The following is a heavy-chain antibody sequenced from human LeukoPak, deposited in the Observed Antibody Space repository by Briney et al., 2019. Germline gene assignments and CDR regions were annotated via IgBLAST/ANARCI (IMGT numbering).Heavy chain of an antibody. Sequence: SETLSLTCTVSGGSITGSSYYWGWIRQPPGKGLEWIGSMYYSGSTYYNPSLKSRLTISVDTSKNQFSLKLTSGSAADAAVYYCARQYYDNTGYYYFDYWGQGTLVTVSS. CDR2: MYYSGST. CDR3: ARQYYDNTGYYYFDY. CDR1: GGSITGSSYY. V-gene: IGHV4-39*01. J-gene: IGHJ4*02. D-gene: IGHD3-22*01.